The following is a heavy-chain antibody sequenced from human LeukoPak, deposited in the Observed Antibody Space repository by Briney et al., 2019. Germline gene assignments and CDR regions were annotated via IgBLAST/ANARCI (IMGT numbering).Heavy chain of an antibody. CDR2: INHSGST. CDR3: ARGYSATYGRFDP. D-gene: IGHD1-26*01. V-gene: IGHV4-34*01. CDR1: GGSFSGYY. Sequence: SETLSLTCAVYGGSFSGYYWSWIRQPPGKGLEWIGEINHSGSTNYNPSLKSRVTISVDTSKNQFSLKLSSVTAADTAIYFCARGYSATYGRFDPWGQGTLVTVSS. J-gene: IGHJ5*02.